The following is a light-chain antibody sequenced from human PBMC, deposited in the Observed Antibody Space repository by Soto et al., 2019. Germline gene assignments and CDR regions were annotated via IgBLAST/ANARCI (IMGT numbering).Light chain of an antibody. CDR2: GAS. Sequence: EIVLTQSPGTLSLSPGESATLSCRASQSVSSSQVAWYQQKPGQAPRLLIYGASSRVPGIPDRFSGVGSETDFTLTISTLEPEDSAVYYCQQYDKAPHTFGQGTKLEIK. CDR1: QSVSSSQ. CDR3: QQYDKAPHT. J-gene: IGKJ2*01. V-gene: IGKV3-20*01.